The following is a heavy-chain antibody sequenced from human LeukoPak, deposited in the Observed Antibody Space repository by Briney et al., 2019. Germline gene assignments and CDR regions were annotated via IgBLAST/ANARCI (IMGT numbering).Heavy chain of an antibody. J-gene: IGHJ3*02. CDR2: IYITGTA. CDR1: GGSIGPYY. Sequence: SETLSLTCLLSGGSIGPYYWSWIRQAAGKGPEWIGRIYITGTADYNPSLKGRVFLSVDTSMNQFSLKVTSVTAADTAVYYCARDPSSSPWMDPFEIWGPGPKVIVS. V-gene: IGHV4-4*07. D-gene: IGHD1-1*01. CDR3: ARDPSSSPWMDPFEI.